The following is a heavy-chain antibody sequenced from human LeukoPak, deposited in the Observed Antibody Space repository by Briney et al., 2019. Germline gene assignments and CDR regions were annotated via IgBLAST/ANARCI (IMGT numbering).Heavy chain of an antibody. Sequence: PSESLSLTCTVSVGSISSGYYYWSWIRQPPGKGLEWIGYIYYSGSTYYNPSLKSRVTISVDTSKNQFSLKLSSVTAADTAVYYCASTQGDIAAAGTGFDPWGQGTLVTVSS. D-gene: IGHD6-13*01. J-gene: IGHJ5*02. V-gene: IGHV4-30-4*01. CDR1: VGSISSGYYY. CDR3: ASTQGDIAAAGTGFDP. CDR2: IYYSGST.